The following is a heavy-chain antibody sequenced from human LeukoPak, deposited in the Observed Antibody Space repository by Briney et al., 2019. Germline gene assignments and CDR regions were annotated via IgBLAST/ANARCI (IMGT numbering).Heavy chain of an antibody. V-gene: IGHV3-21*01. CDR3: AKDLTYYYGSGGFDP. Sequence: GGSLRLSCAASGFTFGSYSMNWVRQAPGKGLEWVSSISSSSTYIYYADSVKGRFTISRDNAKNSLYLQMNSLRAEDTAVYYCAKDLTYYYGSGGFDPWGQGTLVTVSS. CDR1: GFTFGSYS. J-gene: IGHJ5*02. CDR2: ISSSSTYI. D-gene: IGHD3-10*01.